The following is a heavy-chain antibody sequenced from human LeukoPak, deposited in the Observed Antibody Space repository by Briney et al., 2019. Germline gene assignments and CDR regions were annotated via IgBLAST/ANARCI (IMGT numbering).Heavy chain of an antibody. CDR1: GGSMRTYY. CDR3: ARGNIAARQLDY. J-gene: IGHJ4*02. D-gene: IGHD6-6*01. Sequence: SETLSLTCTDSGGSMRTYYWSWIRQPAGKGLEWIGRIHISGSTIYNPSLESRLSMSVDTSKNQFSLKVNSVTAADTAVYYCARGNIAARQLDYWGQGTLVTVSS. V-gene: IGHV4-4*07. CDR2: IHISGST.